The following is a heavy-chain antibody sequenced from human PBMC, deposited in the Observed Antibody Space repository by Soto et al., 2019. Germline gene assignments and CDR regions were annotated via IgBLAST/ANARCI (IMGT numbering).Heavy chain of an antibody. V-gene: IGHV4-4*07. J-gene: IGHJ3*02. Sequence: SETLSLTCTVSVGSISSHYWSWIRQPAGKRLEWLGHIYTSGTTNYHPSLKSRVTMSVDTSKNQFSLKVISVTAADTAVYYCAREGIRALDIWGQGTMVTVSS. CDR2: IYTSGTT. CDR3: AREGIRALDI. CDR1: VGSISSHY.